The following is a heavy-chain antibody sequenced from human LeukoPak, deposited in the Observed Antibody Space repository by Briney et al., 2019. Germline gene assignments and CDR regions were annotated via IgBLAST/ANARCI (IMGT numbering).Heavy chain of an antibody. Sequence: ASVTVSCTASGYTFTSYDINWVRQATGQGLEWMGWMNPNSGNTGYAQKFQGRVTMTRNTSISTAYMELSSLRSEDTAVYYCARAPRITMIVVVIRRYYFDYWGQGTLVTVSS. J-gene: IGHJ4*02. V-gene: IGHV1-8*01. D-gene: IGHD3-22*01. CDR1: GYTFTSYD. CDR2: MNPNSGNT. CDR3: ARAPRITMIVVVIRRYYFDY.